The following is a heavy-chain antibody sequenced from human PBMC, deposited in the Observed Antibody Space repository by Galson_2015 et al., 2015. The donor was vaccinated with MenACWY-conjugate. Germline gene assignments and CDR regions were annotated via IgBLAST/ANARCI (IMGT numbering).Heavy chain of an antibody. Sequence: SVKVSCKASGDTFSNYGITWVRQAPGQGLEWMGRIYPVIGIANYAQKFKGRVTITADNTATTGYMELSSLRPDDTAIYYCAREEPHTSRSPNALAVRG. J-gene: IGHJ3*01. V-gene: IGHV1-69*04. D-gene: IGHD1-26*01. CDR1: GDTFSNYG. CDR2: IYPVIGIA. CDR3: AREEPHTSRSPNALAV.